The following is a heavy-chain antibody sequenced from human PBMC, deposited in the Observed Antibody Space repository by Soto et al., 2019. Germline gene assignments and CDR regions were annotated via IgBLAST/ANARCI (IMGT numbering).Heavy chain of an antibody. D-gene: IGHD6-13*01. CDR2: IYYSGST. Sequence: QLQLQESGPGLVKPSETLSLTCTVSGGSLSSSSYYWGWIRQPPGKGLEWIGSIYYSGSTYYNPSLKSRVPISVDTSKNPFSLKLSSVTAADTAVYYCASHIDRKGSSWQLDYWGQGTLVTVSS. CDR1: GGSLSSSSYY. CDR3: ASHIDRKGSSWQLDY. V-gene: IGHV4-39*01. J-gene: IGHJ4*02.